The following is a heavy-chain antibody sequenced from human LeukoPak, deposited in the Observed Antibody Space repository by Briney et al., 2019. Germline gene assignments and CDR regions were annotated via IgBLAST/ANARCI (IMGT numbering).Heavy chain of an antibody. J-gene: IGHJ4*02. CDR1: GGSISSSYF. V-gene: IGHV4-39*07. CDR2: IYYNDNT. Sequence: SEALSLTCTVSGGSISSSYFWGWIRQPPGKGLEWIGSIYYNDNTYYNPSLKSGVTISLDTSKNQFSLKLSSVTAADTAVYYCARRRPVSSGWYNYWGQGTLVTVSS. CDR3: ARRRPVSSGWYNY. D-gene: IGHD6-19*01.